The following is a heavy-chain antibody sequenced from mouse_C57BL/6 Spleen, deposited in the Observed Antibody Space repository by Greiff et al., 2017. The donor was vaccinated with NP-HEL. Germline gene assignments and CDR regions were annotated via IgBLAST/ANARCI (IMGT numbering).Heavy chain of an antibody. J-gene: IGHJ4*01. CDR2: ISSGSSNF. V-gene: IGHV5-17*01. CDR3: ARTAINYGNEGTGENAMDY. D-gene: IGHD2-1*01. Sequence: EVQGVESGGGLVKPGGSLKLSCAASGFTFSDYGMHWVRQAPEKGLEWVAYISSGSSNFYYEDTVKGRFTISRDNAKNTMFLQMSCLRAEDKAMYKCARTAINYGNEGTGENAMDYWGQGTSVAVSS. CDR1: GFTFSDYG.